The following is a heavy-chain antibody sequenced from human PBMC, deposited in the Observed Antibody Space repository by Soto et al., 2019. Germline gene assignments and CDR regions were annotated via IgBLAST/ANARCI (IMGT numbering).Heavy chain of an antibody. J-gene: IGHJ4*02. CDR2: INPNSGGT. Sequence: ASVKVSCKASGYTFTGYYMHWARQAPGQGLEWMGWINPNSGGTNYAQKFQGRVTITADESTSTAYMELSSLRSEDTAVYYCAAYSGSYHDDWGQGTLVSV. V-gene: IGHV1-2*02. D-gene: IGHD1-26*01. CDR3: AAYSGSYHDD. CDR1: GYTFTGYY.